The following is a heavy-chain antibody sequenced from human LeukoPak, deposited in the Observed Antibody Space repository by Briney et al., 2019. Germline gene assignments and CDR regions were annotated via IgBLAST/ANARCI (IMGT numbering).Heavy chain of an antibody. CDR3: ANINEIDLWFGETLLDY. J-gene: IGHJ4*02. CDR2: ISGSGGST. V-gene: IGHV3-23*01. D-gene: IGHD3-10*01. Sequence: GGSLRPSCAASGFTFSSYAMSWVRQAPGKGLEWVSAISGSGGSTYYADSVKGRFTISRDNSKNTLYLQMNSLRAEDTAVYYRANINEIDLWFGETLLDYWGQGTLATVSS. CDR1: GFTFSSYA.